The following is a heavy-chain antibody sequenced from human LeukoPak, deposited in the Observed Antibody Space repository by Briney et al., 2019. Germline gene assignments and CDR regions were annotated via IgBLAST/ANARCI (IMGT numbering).Heavy chain of an antibody. D-gene: IGHD5-24*01. CDR3: AKDRDGADRIIL. CDR1: AYDFTGYH. CDR2: LNPNTGHA. Sequence: ASVTVSCKVVAYDFTGYHIHWVRLAPGQGPEWMGRLNPNTGHAVYAFKFQGRVTITRDTSSSTAYMEVTRLTSADTALYYCAKDRDGADRIILWGQGILVTVSS. J-gene: IGHJ4*02. V-gene: IGHV1-2*06.